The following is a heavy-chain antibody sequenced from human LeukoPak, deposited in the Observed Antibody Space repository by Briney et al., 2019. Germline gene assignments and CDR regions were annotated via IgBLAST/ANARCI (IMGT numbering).Heavy chain of an antibody. Sequence: PGGSLRLSCAASGFTFSSYWMHWVRQAPGKGLLWVSRINSDGSSTSYADSVKGRFTISRDNAKNTLYLQMNSLRAEDTAVYYCARETAHYYDSSGYIDYWGQGTLVTVSS. CDR1: GFTFSSYW. CDR3: ARETAHYYDSSGYIDY. V-gene: IGHV3-74*01. D-gene: IGHD3-22*01. J-gene: IGHJ4*02. CDR2: INSDGSST.